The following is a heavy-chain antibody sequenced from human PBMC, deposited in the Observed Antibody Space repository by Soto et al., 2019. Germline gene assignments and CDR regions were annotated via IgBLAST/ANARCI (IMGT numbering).Heavy chain of an antibody. CDR2: INHSGST. CDR3: ARGRSVVLPAAIISPGFDP. CDR1: GGSFSGYY. Sequence: QVQLQQWGAGLLKPSETLSLTCAVYGGSFSGYYWSWIRQPPGKGLEWIGEINHSGSTNYNPSLKSRVTISVDTSKNQFSLKLSSVTAADTAVYYCARGRSVVLPAAIISPGFDPWGQGTLVTVSS. V-gene: IGHV4-34*01. J-gene: IGHJ5*02. D-gene: IGHD2-2*01.